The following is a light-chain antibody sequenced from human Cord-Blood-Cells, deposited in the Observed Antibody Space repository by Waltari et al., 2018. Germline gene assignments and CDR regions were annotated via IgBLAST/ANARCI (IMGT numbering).Light chain of an antibody. CDR1: TSDVGGYTL. V-gene: IGLV2-14*03. CDR2: DVS. Sequence: QPPLPHPPPVSGSPGRPTPIPSLGPTSDVGGYTLFSCYQQHPGKAPKLMIYDVSNRPSGVSNRFSGSKSGNTASLTISGLQAEDEADYYCSSYTSSSTRYVFGTGTKVTVL. CDR3: SSYTSSSTRYV. J-gene: IGLJ1*01.